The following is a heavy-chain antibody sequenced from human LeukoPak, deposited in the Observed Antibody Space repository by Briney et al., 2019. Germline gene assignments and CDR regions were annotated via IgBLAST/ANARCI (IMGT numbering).Heavy chain of an antibody. D-gene: IGHD4-17*01. V-gene: IGHV3-74*01. Sequence: GGSLRLSCAASEFTFSTYWMHWVRQAPEKGLVWVSRIKGDGSSTIYADSVKGRFTISRDNSKNTLYLQTSSLRAEDTAVYYCARASTTVPNLLDYWGQGTLVTVSS. CDR3: ARASTTVPNLLDY. CDR1: EFTFSTYW. CDR2: IKGDGSST. J-gene: IGHJ4*02.